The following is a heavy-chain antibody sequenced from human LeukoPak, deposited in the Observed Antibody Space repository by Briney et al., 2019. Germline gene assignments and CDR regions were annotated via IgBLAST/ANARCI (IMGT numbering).Heavy chain of an antibody. CDR3: ARTVVPAAINWFDP. Sequence: TGGSLRLSCAASGFTFSSYSMNWVRQAPGKGLEWVSSISSSSYIYYADSVKGRFTISRDNAKNSLYPQMNSLRAEDTAVYYCARTVVPAAINWFDPWGQGTLVTVSS. CDR2: ISSSSYI. CDR1: GFTFSSYS. D-gene: IGHD2-2*01. V-gene: IGHV3-21*01. J-gene: IGHJ5*02.